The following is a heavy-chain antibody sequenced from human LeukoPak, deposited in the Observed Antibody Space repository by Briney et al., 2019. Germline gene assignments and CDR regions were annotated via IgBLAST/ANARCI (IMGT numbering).Heavy chain of an antibody. CDR3: ARDRIPGGYYAFDI. J-gene: IGHJ3*02. Sequence: ASVTVSCTASGYTFTSYYMHWVRQAPGQGLEWMGIINPSGGSTSYAQKFQGRDTMTRDTSTSTVYMELSSLRSEDTAVYYCARDRIPGGYYAFDIWGQGTMVTVSS. CDR2: INPSGGST. V-gene: IGHV1-46*01. D-gene: IGHD3-22*01. CDR1: GYTFTSYY.